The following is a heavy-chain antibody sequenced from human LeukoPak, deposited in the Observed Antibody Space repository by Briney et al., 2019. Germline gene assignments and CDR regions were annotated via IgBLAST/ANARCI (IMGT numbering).Heavy chain of an antibody. D-gene: IGHD3-3*01. CDR2: IWYDGSNK. CDR3: ARDHAPRRYDFWSGYYYDY. V-gene: IGHV3-33*01. J-gene: IGHJ4*02. Sequence: GGSLRLSCAASGFTFSSYGMHWVRQAPGKGLEWVAVIWYDGSNKYYADSVKGRFTISRDNSENTLYLQMNSLRAEDTAVYYCARDHAPRRYDFWSGYYYDYWGQGTLVTVSS. CDR1: GFTFSSYG.